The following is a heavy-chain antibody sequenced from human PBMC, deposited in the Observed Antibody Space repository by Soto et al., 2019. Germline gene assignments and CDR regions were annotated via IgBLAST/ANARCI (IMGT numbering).Heavy chain of an antibody. J-gene: IGHJ4*02. D-gene: IGHD3-22*01. CDR2: IYYSGST. Sequence: TLSLTCTVAGGSISSGGYYWSWIRQHPGKGLEWIGYIYYSGSTYYNPSLKSRVTISVDTSKNQFSLKLSSVTAADTAVYYCARGGGDSPALYYDSSGFDSWGQGTLVTVSS. CDR1: GGSISSGGYY. CDR3: ARGGGDSPALYYDSSGFDS. V-gene: IGHV4-31*03.